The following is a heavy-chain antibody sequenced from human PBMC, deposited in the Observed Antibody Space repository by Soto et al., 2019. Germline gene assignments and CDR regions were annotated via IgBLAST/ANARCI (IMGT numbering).Heavy chain of an antibody. Sequence: HPGGSLRLSCAASGFTFNNFGMHWVRQAPGKGLEWVAVTWYDGSNKYYGDSVKGRFTISRDNSKSTLYLQMNSLRAEDTAVYYCARDKAAGTTSLFDPWGQGTLVTVSS. CDR3: ARDKAAGTTSLFDP. J-gene: IGHJ5*02. V-gene: IGHV3-33*01. CDR2: TWYDGSNK. CDR1: GFTFNNFG. D-gene: IGHD1-7*01.